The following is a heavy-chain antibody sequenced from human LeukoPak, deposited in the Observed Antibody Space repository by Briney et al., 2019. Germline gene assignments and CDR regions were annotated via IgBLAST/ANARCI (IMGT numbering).Heavy chain of an antibody. CDR3: ANLWFGERGPFDY. V-gene: IGHV3-23*01. CDR2: ISGSGGST. J-gene: IGHJ4*02. CDR1: GFTFSSYA. Sequence: GGSLRLSCAASGFTFSSYAMSWVRQAPGKGLEWVSAISGSGGSTYYADSVKGRFTISRDNSKNTLYLQMNSLRAEDTAVYYCANLWFGERGPFDYWGQGTLVTVSS. D-gene: IGHD3-10*01.